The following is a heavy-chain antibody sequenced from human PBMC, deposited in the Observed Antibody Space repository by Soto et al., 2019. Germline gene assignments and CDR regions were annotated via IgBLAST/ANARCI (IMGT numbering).Heavy chain of an antibody. CDR3: ARDLGYCRSGTCYREWFDP. D-gene: IGHD2-15*01. V-gene: IGHV1-18*01. CDR1: GYTFTTHG. Sequence: QVQLVQSGAEVKKPGASVKVSCKASGYTFTTHGISWVRQVPGQGLEWMGWVRGDNGHTNYAQSLQGRVTMTTDTSPKTAYMERRSLRSDATAVYYCARDLGYCRSGTCYREWFDPWGQGTLVTVSS. J-gene: IGHJ5*02. CDR2: VRGDNGHT.